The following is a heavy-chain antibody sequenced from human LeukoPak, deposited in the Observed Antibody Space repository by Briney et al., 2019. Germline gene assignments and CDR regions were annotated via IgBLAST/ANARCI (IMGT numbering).Heavy chain of an antibody. Sequence: GGSLRLSCAASGFTVSSNYVSWVRQAPGKGLEWVSVIYSGGSTYYADSVKGRFTISRDNSKNTLYLQMNSLRAEDTAVYYCARVGSSSWYNWFDPWGQGTLVTVSS. CDR3: ARVGSSSWYNWFDP. CDR2: IYSGGST. V-gene: IGHV3-66*01. CDR1: GFTVSSNY. J-gene: IGHJ5*02. D-gene: IGHD6-13*01.